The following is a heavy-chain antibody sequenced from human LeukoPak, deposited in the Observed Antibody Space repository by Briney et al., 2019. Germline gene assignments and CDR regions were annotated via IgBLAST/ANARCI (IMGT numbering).Heavy chain of an antibody. CDR3: ARLAIYSSGEDY. CDR1: GGSISSYY. V-gene: IGHV4-59*08. J-gene: IGHJ4*02. D-gene: IGHD6-19*01. CDR2: IYYSGST. Sequence: SETLSFTCTVSGGSISSYYWSWIRQPPGKGLEWIGYIYYSGSTSYNPSLKSRVTISVDTSKNQFSLKLSSVTAADTAVYYCARLAIYSSGEDYWGQGTLVTVSS.